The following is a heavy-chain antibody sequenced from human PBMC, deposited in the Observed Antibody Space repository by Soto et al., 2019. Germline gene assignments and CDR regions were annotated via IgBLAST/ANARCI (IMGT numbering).Heavy chain of an antibody. D-gene: IGHD3-3*01. J-gene: IGHJ4*02. Sequence: SETLCLTCTVSGGSISSSSYYGGWIRQPPGKGLEWIGSIYYSGSTYYNPSLKSRVTISVDTSKNQFSLKLSSVTAADTAVYYCARLGYDFWSGYSRPYYFDYWGQGTLVTVSS. CDR2: IYYSGST. CDR1: GGSISSSSYY. V-gene: IGHV4-39*01. CDR3: ARLGYDFWSGYSRPYYFDY.